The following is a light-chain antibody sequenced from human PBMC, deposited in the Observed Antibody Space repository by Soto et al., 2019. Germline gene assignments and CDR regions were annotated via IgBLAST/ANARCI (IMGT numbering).Light chain of an antibody. V-gene: IGKV1-5*03. J-gene: IGKJ2*01. Sequence: DTQLTQAPSTLAASIGDRVTITCRASQSISTWLAWYQQKPGTAPKLLIYKASTLESGVPSRFSGSRSGTEFTLTVSSLQPDDFATYYCQQYNDSFPYTFGQGTKL. CDR3: QQYNDSFPYT. CDR2: KAS. CDR1: QSISTW.